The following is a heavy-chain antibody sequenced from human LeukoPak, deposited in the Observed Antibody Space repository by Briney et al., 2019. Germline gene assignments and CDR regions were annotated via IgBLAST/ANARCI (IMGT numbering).Heavy chain of an antibody. J-gene: IGHJ3*02. V-gene: IGHV3-48*03. CDR1: GFTFSSYE. D-gene: IGHD3-22*01. CDR3: ARVGTYYYDSSGYPADAFDI. CDR2: ISSSGSTI. Sequence: GGSLRLSCAASGFTFSSYEMNWVRQAPGKGLEWVSYISSSGSTIYYADSVKGRFTISRDNAKNSLYLQMNSLRAEDTAVYYCARVGTYYYDSSGYPADAFDIWGQGTMVTVSS.